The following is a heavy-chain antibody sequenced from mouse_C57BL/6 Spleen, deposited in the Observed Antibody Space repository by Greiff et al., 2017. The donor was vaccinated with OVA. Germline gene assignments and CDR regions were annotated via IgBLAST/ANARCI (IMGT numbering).Heavy chain of an antibody. V-gene: IGHV1-55*01. CDR2: IYPDSGST. D-gene: IGHD2-4*01. J-gene: IGHJ3*01. CDR3: ARNDYDRFAY. Sequence: VQLQQPGAELVKPGASVKLSCKASGYTFTSYWITWVKQRPGQGLEWIGVIYPDSGSTNYNENFTSKATLTVDKSSRTAYMQLSSLTSEDSAVYYCARNDYDRFAYWGQETLVTVSA. CDR1: GYTFTSYW.